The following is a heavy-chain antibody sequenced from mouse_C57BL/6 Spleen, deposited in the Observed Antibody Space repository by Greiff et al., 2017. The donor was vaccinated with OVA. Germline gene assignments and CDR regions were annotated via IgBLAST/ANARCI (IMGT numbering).Heavy chain of an antibody. J-gene: IGHJ4*01. CDR3: ARRTAQATGAMDY. D-gene: IGHD3-2*02. Sequence: VQLQQPGAELVKPGASVKLSCEASGYTFTSYWMQWVKQRPGQGLEWIGEIDPSDSYTNYNQKFKGKATLTVDTSSSTAYMQLSSLTSEDSAVYYCARRTAQATGAMDYWGQGTSVTVSS. V-gene: IGHV1-50*01. CDR1: GYTFTSYW. CDR2: IDPSDSYT.